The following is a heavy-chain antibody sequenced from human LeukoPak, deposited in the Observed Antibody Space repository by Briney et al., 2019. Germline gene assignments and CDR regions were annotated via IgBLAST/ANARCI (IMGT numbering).Heavy chain of an antibody. J-gene: IGHJ5*02. CDR2: ISWNSGSI. CDR3: AKVGCSSTSCYGVVGWFDP. CDR1: GFTFDDYA. Sequence: GGSLRLYCAASGFTFDDYAMHWVRPGPGKGLEWVSGISWNSGSIGYADSVKGRFTISRDNAKNSLYLQMNSLRAEATALYYCAKVGCSSTSCYGVVGWFDPWGQGTLVTVSS. D-gene: IGHD2-2*01. V-gene: IGHV3-9*01.